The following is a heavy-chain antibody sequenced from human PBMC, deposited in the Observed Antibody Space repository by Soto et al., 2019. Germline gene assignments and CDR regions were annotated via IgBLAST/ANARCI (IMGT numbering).Heavy chain of an antibody. V-gene: IGHV3-23*01. CDR1: GLTSNNDA. J-gene: IGHJ4*02. CDR3: ARDLRGGTYFDY. D-gene: IGHD2-15*01. Sequence: GGSLRLSCAASGLTSNNDAMTWVRQAPGKGLEWVSGIVGSGGPTYYADSVKGRFTISRDDSKNTVFLQMNSLRAEDTAVYYCARDLRGGTYFDYWGQGALVTVSS. CDR2: IVGSGGPT.